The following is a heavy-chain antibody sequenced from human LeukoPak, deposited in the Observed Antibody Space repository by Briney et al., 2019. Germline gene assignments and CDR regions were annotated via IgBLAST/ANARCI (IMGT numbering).Heavy chain of an antibody. J-gene: IGHJ4*02. D-gene: IGHD5-24*01. CDR2: IYSGGRT. Sequence: GGSLRLSCAASGFTVSSNYMSWVRQAPGKGLEWVAVIYSGGRTYYADSVKGRFTISRDNSKNTLYLQMNSLRAEETAVYYCAKSGYNRFDYWGQGTLVTVSS. CDR3: AKSGYNRFDY. V-gene: IGHV3-53*01. CDR1: GFTVSSNY.